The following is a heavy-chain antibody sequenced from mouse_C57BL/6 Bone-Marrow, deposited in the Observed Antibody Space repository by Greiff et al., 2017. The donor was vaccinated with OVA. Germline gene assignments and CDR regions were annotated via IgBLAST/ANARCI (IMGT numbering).Heavy chain of an antibody. V-gene: IGHV1-15*01. CDR3: TRNDGRNFDY. CDR1: GYTFTDYE. J-gene: IGHJ2*01. CDR2: IDPETGGT. Sequence: LVESGAELVRPGASVTLSCKASGYTFTDYEMHWVKQTPVHGLEWIGAIDPETGGTAYNQKFKGKAILTADKSSSTAYMELRSLTSEDSAVYYCTRNDGRNFDYWGQGTTLTVSS. D-gene: IGHD1-2*01.